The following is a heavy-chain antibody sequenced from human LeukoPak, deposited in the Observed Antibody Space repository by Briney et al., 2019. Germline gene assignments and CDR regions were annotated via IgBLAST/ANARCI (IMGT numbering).Heavy chain of an antibody. CDR1: GFTFSSYS. D-gene: IGHD3-3*01. Sequence: GGSLRLSCAASGFTFSSYSMNWVRQAPGKGLEWVSSISSSSSYICYADSVKGRFTISRDNAKNTLYLQMNSLRAEDTAVYYCARGDFWKFDPWGQGTLVTVSS. CDR3: ARGDFWKFDP. J-gene: IGHJ5*02. V-gene: IGHV3-21*01. CDR2: ISSSSSYI.